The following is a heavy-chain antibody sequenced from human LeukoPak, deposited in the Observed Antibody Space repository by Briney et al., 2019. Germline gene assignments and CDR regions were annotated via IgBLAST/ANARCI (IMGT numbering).Heavy chain of an antibody. CDR2: ISSSGSTI. CDR1: GFTFSDYY. J-gene: IGHJ6*03. D-gene: IGHD1-26*01. CDR3: ARDHSRWELFYYMDV. Sequence: GGSLRLSCAASGFTFSDYYMSWIRRAPGKGLEWVSYISSSGSTIYYADSVKGRFTISRDNAKNSLYLQMNSLRAEDTAVYYCARDHSRWELFYYMDVWGKGTTVTVSS. V-gene: IGHV3-11*04.